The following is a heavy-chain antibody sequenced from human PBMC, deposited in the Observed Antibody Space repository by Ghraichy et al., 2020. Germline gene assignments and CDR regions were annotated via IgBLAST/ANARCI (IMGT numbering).Heavy chain of an antibody. J-gene: IGHJ6*02. Sequence: LSLTCAASGFTFSTYAMHWVRQTPGKGLEWVAFIWYDGSKKYYEDSVKGRFIISRDNSKNTLYLQMNSLRVEDTALYYCAREWDQQNYYYYGMDVWGQGTTVIVSS. V-gene: IGHV3-33*01. D-gene: IGHD1-26*01. CDR3: AREWDQQNYYYYGMDV. CDR1: GFTFSTYA. CDR2: IWYDGSKK.